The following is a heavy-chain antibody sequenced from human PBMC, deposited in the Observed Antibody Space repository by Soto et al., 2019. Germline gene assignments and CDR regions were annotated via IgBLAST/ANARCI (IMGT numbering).Heavy chain of an antibody. D-gene: IGHD3-10*01. CDR3: AAHPGGGDY. J-gene: IGHJ4*02. CDR2: IYSGGYT. CDR1: GFTVSNNY. V-gene: IGHV3-53*01. Sequence: EVQLVESGGGLIQPGGSLRLSCAVSGFTVSNNYMSWVRQAPGKGLEGVSVIYSGGYTAYGDSVKGRFTISRDNSKNPLYFPKKTPRADDTAVFFCAAHPGGGDYWGQGTLVTVSS.